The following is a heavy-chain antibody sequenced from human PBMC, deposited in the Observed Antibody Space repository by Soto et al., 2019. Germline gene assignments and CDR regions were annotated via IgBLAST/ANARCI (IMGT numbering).Heavy chain of an antibody. Sequence: PGGSLRLSCAASGFTLSSYAMHWVRQAPGKGLEWVAVISYDGSNKYYADSVKGRFTISRDNSKNTLYLQMNSLRAEDTAVYYCARDLLYYDILPGPPDYWGQGTLVTVSS. V-gene: IGHV3-30-3*01. D-gene: IGHD3-9*01. CDR3: ARDLLYYDILPGPPDY. CDR2: ISYDGSNK. CDR1: GFTLSSYA. J-gene: IGHJ4*02.